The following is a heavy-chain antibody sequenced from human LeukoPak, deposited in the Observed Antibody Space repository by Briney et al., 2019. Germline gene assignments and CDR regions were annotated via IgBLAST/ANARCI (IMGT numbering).Heavy chain of an antibody. D-gene: IGHD2-2*01. Sequence: ASVKVSCKASGYSFTSNYIHWVRQAPGQGLEWMGMIYPRDGSTSYAQKFQGRVTVTRDTSTSTVHMELSGLRSDDTAVYYCARDCSSTSCYDPWGQGTLVTVSS. J-gene: IGHJ5*02. CDR2: IYPRDGST. V-gene: IGHV1-46*01. CDR1: GYSFTSNY. CDR3: ARDCSSTSCYDP.